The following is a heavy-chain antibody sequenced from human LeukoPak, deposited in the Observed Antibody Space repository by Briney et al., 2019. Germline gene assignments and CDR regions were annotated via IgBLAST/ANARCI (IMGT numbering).Heavy chain of an antibody. CDR3: VKDSFPVGSGWYEFDP. D-gene: IGHD6-19*01. Sequence: HPGGSLRLSCAASGFTFSSYGMHWVRQAPGKGLEYVSAISSNGGSTYYADSVKGRFTISRDNSKNTLYLQMSSLRAEDTAVYYCVKDSFPVGSGWYEFDPWGQGTLVTVSS. CDR1: GFTFSSYG. V-gene: IGHV3-64D*06. CDR2: ISSNGGST. J-gene: IGHJ5*02.